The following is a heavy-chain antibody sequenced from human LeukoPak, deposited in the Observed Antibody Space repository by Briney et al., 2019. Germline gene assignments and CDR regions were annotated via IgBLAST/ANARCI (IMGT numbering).Heavy chain of an antibody. D-gene: IGHD5-24*01. CDR1: GGSISSGDYY. V-gene: IGHV4-30-4*01. CDR3: ARGRDGYGYNWFDP. CDR2: IYYSGST. J-gene: IGHJ5*02. Sequence: SETLSLTCTVSGGSISSGDYYWSWLRQPPGTGLEWLGYIYYSGSTYYNPSLKSRVTISVDTSKNQFSLKLSSVTAADTAVYYCARGRDGYGYNWFDPWGQGTLVTVSS.